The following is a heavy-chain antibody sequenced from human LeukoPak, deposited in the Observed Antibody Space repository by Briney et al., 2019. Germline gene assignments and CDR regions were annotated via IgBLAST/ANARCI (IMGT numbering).Heavy chain of an antibody. V-gene: IGHV3-64*02. J-gene: IGHJ4*02. CDR2: LRSDGFTT. Sequence: GGSLRLSCVASGFTFRNFAMHWVRQAPGKGLEYVSALRSDGFTTYYADSVKGRFIVSRDNSKNTLYLQMGSLRSEDMGMYYCARSLSLYDRFDYWGQGTLVTVSS. D-gene: IGHD5/OR15-5a*01. CDR3: ARSLSLYDRFDY. CDR1: GFTFRNFA.